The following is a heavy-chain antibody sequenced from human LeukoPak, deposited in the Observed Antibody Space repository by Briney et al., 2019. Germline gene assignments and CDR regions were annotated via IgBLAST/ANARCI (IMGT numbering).Heavy chain of an antibody. Sequence: PGRSLRLSCAASGFSFSSYGMHWVRQAPGKGLEWVAFIQYDGSNKYYADSVKGRFTISRDNSKNTLYLQTNSLRAEDTAVYYCAKDRSGPADHWGQGTLVTVSS. CDR1: GFSFSSYG. CDR3: AKDRSGPADH. V-gene: IGHV3-30*02. CDR2: IQYDGSNK. J-gene: IGHJ1*01.